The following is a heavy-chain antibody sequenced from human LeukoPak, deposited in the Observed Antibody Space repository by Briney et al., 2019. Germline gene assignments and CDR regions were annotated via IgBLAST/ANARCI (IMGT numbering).Heavy chain of an antibody. J-gene: IGHJ4*02. D-gene: IGHD3-10*01. Sequence: GGSLRLSCAASGFTFSSYAMSWVRQAPGKGLEWVAVISYDVNIKYHADSVKGRFTISRDSSSKTVYLQMNSLGTEDTAVYYCVREGFYDSGSFPTFYFDYWGQGTLVTVSS. V-gene: IGHV3-30-3*01. CDR2: ISYDVNIK. CDR1: GFTFSSYA. CDR3: VREGFYDSGSFPTFYFDY.